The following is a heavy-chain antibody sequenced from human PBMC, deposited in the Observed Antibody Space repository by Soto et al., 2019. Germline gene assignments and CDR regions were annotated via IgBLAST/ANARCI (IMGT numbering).Heavy chain of an antibody. CDR1: GFTFNTYA. V-gene: IGHV3-30-3*01. D-gene: IGHD3-16*01. J-gene: IGHJ4*02. Sequence: GGSLRLSCAASGFTFNTYAMHWVRQAPGKGLEWVAVISYDGSNKYYADSVKGRFTISRDNSKNTLFLQMNSLRAEDTAVYYCARSFYVYSAKDYCGKGTLVTVSS. CDR3: ARSFYVYSAKDY. CDR2: ISYDGSNK.